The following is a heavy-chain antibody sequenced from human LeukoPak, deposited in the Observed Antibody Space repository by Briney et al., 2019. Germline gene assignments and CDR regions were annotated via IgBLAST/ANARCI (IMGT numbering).Heavy chain of an antibody. CDR2: ISGSGGST. V-gene: IGHV3-23*01. CDR3: AKHVDTAMGLFDY. J-gene: IGHJ4*02. CDR1: GFTFSSYS. Sequence: GGSLRLSCAASGFTFSSYSMNWVRQAPGKGLEWVSAISGSGGSTYYADSVKGRFTISRDNSKNTLYLQMNSLRAEDTAVYYCAKHVDTAMGLFDYWGQGTLVTVSS. D-gene: IGHD5-18*01.